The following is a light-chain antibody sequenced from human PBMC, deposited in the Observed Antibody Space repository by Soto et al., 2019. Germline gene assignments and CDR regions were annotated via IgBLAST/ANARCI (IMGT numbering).Light chain of an antibody. CDR3: QSYDSSLSGYV. CDR2: GNN. CDR1: SSTIGAGYD. Sequence: QSVLTQPPSVSGAPGQRVTLSCTGSSSTIGAGYDVHWYQQLPGTAPKLLIYGNNNRPSGVPDRFSGSKSGTSASLAITGLQAEDEADYYCQSYDSSLSGYVFGTGTKVTVL. J-gene: IGLJ1*01. V-gene: IGLV1-40*01.